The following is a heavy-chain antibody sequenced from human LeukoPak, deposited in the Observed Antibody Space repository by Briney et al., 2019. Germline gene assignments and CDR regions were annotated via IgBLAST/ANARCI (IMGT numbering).Heavy chain of an antibody. D-gene: IGHD3-10*01. CDR2: INHSGST. V-gene: IGHV4-34*01. Sequence: ETLXLTCAVYGGSFSGYYWSWIRQPPGKGLEWIGEINHSGSTNYNPSLKSRVTISVDTSKNQFSLKLSSVTAADTAVYYCARXMXYYXSGGGYYYYMDVWGKGTTVTISS. CDR1: GGSFSGYY. CDR3: ARXMXYYXSGGGYYYYMDV. J-gene: IGHJ6*03.